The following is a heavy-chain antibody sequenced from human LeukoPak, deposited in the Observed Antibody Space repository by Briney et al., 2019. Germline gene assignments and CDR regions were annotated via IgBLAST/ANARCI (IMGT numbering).Heavy chain of an antibody. CDR1: GFSVSSNY. V-gene: IGHV3-53*01. CDR2: IYSGGST. CDR3: AKGNSAGSSKSWFDP. J-gene: IGHJ5*02. Sequence: GGSLRLSCAASGFSVSSNYMSWVRQAPGKGVEWVSVIYSGGSTYYADSVKGRFTISRGNSKNTVYLQMNSLSAEDTAVYYCAKGNSAGSSKSWFDPWGQGTLVTVSS. D-gene: IGHD3-10*01.